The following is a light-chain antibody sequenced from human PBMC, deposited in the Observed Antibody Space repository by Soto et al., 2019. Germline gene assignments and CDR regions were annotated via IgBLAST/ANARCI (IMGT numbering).Light chain of an antibody. CDR2: AAS. Sequence: DIQMTQSPSSLSASVGDRVTITCRASQSIGSYVNWYQQKPGKAPQLLIFAASSLQSGVPSRFTGSGYVTDFTLTISRLQPEDFATYYCQQSYIIPRAFGQGTTVEIK. CDR3: QQSYIIPRA. J-gene: IGKJ1*01. V-gene: IGKV1-39*01. CDR1: QSIGSY.